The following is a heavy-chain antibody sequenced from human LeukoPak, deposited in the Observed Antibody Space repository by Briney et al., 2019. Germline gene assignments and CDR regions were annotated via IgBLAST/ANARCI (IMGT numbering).Heavy chain of an antibody. CDR2: IYYSGST. D-gene: IGHD6-19*01. V-gene: IGHV4-39*01. J-gene: IGHJ5*02. CDR3: IAVAGTPNWFDP. CDR1: GGSIGSSSYY. Sequence: PSETLSLTCTVSGGSIGSSSYYWGWIRQPPGKGLEWIGSIYYSGSTYYNPSLKSRVTISVDTSKNQFSLKLSSVTAADTAVYYCIAVAGTPNWFDPWGQGTLVTVSS.